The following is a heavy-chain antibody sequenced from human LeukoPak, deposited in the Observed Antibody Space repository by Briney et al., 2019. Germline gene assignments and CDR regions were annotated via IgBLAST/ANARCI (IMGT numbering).Heavy chain of an antibody. J-gene: IGHJ4*02. Sequence: GGSLRLSCAASGFTFSIYGMHWVRQAPGKGLEGVAFIGYEGSNKYYADSVKGPCTISRVNSKNPLYLQMNSVRAEDTAVYYCAKDVAVWGQGPLVTVSS. CDR3: AKDVAV. V-gene: IGHV3-30*02. CDR1: GFTFSIYG. D-gene: IGHD6-19*01. CDR2: IGYEGSNK.